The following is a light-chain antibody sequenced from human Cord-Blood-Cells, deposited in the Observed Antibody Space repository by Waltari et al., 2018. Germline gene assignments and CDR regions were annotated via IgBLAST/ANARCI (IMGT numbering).Light chain of an antibody. CDR3: SSYTSSSTYVV. V-gene: IGLV2-14*01. CDR2: DVS. CDR1: SSDVGGYNY. Sequence: QSALTQPASVSGSPGQSITISCTRTSSDVGGYNYVSWYQQHPGKAPKLMIYDVSKRPSGVSNRFSGSKSGSTASLTISGLQAEDEADYYCSSYTSSSTYVVFGGGTKLTVL. J-gene: IGLJ2*01.